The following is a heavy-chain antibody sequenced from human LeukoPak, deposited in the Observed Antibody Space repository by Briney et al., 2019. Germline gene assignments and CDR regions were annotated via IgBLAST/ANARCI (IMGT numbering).Heavy chain of an antibody. CDR2: TSSDLNVK. Sequence: GGSLRLSCAASGFTFRNYVIHWVRQAPGKGLEWVAVTSSDLNVKLYADSVKGRFTVSRDDSRSTLYLQMNSLRPEDTAIYYCAREGYYGSGSPPSLYFDYWGQGTLVTVSS. D-gene: IGHD3-10*01. CDR3: AREGYYGSGSPPSLYFDY. J-gene: IGHJ4*02. V-gene: IGHV3-30-3*01. CDR1: GFTFRNYV.